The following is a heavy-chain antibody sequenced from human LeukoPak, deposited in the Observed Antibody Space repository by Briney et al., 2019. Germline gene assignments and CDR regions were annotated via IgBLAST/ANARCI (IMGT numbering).Heavy chain of an antibody. CDR1: GYSISSGYY. Sequence: SSETLSLTCTVSGYSISSGYYWGWIRQPPGKGPEWIGSIYYSGSTYYNPSLKSRVTISVDTSKNQFSLKLSSVTAADTAVYYCARVGYSSGWYDLGDFDYWGQGILVTVSS. CDR3: ARVGYSSGWYDLGDFDY. V-gene: IGHV4-38-2*02. CDR2: IYYSGST. D-gene: IGHD6-19*01. J-gene: IGHJ4*02.